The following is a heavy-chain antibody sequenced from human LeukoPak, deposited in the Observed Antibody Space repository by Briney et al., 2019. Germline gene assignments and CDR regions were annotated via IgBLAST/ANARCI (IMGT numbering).Heavy chain of an antibody. CDR1: GGSISSSSYY. Sequence: SETLSLTCTVSGGSISSSSYYWGWIRQPPGKGLEWIGEINHSGSTNYNPSLKSRVTISVDTSKNQFSLKLSSVTAADTAVYYCARGSSGWNYYYYYMDVWGKGTTVTISS. J-gene: IGHJ6*03. D-gene: IGHD6-19*01. CDR2: INHSGST. V-gene: IGHV4-39*07. CDR3: ARGSSGWNYYYYYMDV.